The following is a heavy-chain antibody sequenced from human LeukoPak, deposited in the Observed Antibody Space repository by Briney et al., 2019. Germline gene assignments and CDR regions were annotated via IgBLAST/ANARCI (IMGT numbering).Heavy chain of an antibody. D-gene: IGHD3-22*01. Sequence: PGGSLRLSCAASEFTFSNYGMHWVRQAPGKGLEWAAVISYDGRNKYYADSVKGRFTISRDNSKNTLYLQMNSLRAEDTAVYFWEKDLGGGGVYYSPTPFASGGQGPLVTVSS. CDR1: EFTFSNYG. V-gene: IGHV3-30*18. CDR2: ISYDGRNK. J-gene: IGHJ4*02. CDR3: EKDLGGGGVYYSPTPFAS.